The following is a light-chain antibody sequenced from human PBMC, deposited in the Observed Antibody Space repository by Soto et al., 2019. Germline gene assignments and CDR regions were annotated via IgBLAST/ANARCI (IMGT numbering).Light chain of an antibody. CDR1: SSDVGGYNY. CDR3: SSYTSTTTYV. J-gene: IGLJ1*01. V-gene: IGLV2-14*01. Sequence: QSALTQPASVSGSPGQSITISCTGTSSDVGGYNYVSWYQQHPGKAPKLMMYEVNNRPSAVSNRFSGSRSGNTASLTISGIQAEDEADYYCSSYTSTTTYVFGTGTKLTVL. CDR2: EVN.